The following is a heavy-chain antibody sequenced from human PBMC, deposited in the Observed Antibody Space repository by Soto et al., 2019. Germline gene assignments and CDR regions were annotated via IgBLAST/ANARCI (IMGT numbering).Heavy chain of an antibody. CDR1: GFTFGSYG. Sequence: VQLVESGGGVVQPGMSLRRSCAASGFTFGSYGMHWVRQAPGKGLEWVALISNDGSNKYYVDSVKGRFTISRDNSKNPMYLQMNSMRAEDTAVYYCGGGHYFSDYWGQGTLITVSS. V-gene: IGHV3-30*03. J-gene: IGHJ4*02. D-gene: IGHD3-16*01. CDR2: ISNDGSNK. CDR3: GGGHYFSDY.